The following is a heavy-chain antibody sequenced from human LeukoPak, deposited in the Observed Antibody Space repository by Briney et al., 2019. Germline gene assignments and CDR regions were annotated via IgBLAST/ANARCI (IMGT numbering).Heavy chain of an antibody. J-gene: IGHJ4*02. CDR1: GGSISSGSYY. D-gene: IGHD6-13*01. V-gene: IGHV4-61*02. Sequence: SQTLSLTCTVSGGSISSGSYYWSWIRQPAGKGLEWIGRIYTSGSTNYNPSLKSRVTMSVDTSKNQFSLKLSSVTAADTAIYFCARVKSRIAEPGQGIDYWGQGTLVTVSS. CDR3: ARVKSRIAEPGQGIDY. CDR2: IYTSGST.